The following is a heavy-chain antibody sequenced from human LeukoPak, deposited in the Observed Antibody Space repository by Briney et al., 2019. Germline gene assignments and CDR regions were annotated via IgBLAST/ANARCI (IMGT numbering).Heavy chain of an antibody. Sequence: GGSLGLSCAASGFTFSSYGMHWVRQAPGKGLEWVAVISYDGSNKYYADSVKGRFTISRDISKNTLYLQMNSLRAEDTAVYYCAKDRVFELWFEEASPYYFDYWGQGTLVTVSS. CDR3: AKDRVFELWFEEASPYYFDY. D-gene: IGHD3-10*01. V-gene: IGHV3-30*18. CDR1: GFTFSSYG. CDR2: ISYDGSNK. J-gene: IGHJ4*02.